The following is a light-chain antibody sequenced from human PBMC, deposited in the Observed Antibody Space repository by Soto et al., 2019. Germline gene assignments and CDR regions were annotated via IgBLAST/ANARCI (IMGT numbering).Light chain of an antibody. J-gene: IGKJ4*01. CDR2: GAS. V-gene: IGKV3-20*01. Sequence: EVVLTQSPGTLSLSPVARATLSFIASHFVSSTYLAWYPPRPGQAPRLLIYGASSRATGIPDRFSGGGSETDFTLTISRLESEDSAVYYCQQYGISPFTFGGGTKVDIK. CDR1: HFVSSTY. CDR3: QQYGISPFT.